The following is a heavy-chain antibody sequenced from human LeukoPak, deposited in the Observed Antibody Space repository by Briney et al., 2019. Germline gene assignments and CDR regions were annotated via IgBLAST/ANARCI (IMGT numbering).Heavy chain of an antibody. CDR2: ISGSGGSA. CDR1: GFTFSNYA. D-gene: IGHD3-22*01. CDR3: AKDDNYYESSGYPVAAY. Sequence: GGSLRLSCAASGFTFSNYAMSWVRQAPGKGLEWVSAISGSGGSADYTDSVKGRFTISRDNSKSTLFLQMNSLRVEDTAVYYCAKDDNYYESSGYPVAAYWGQGTLVTVSS. V-gene: IGHV3-23*01. J-gene: IGHJ4*02.